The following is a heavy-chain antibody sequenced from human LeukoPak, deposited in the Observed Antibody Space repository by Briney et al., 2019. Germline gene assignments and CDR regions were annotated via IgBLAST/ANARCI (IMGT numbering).Heavy chain of an antibody. Sequence: GGCVRLSCAACGFIFSSYWMSGVRQAPGKGLEGVANIKQDGSEKYYVDSVKGRFNISRDNAKNSQYLQMNSLRAEGTAVYYSARDQRITMVRGVSPPYYFDYWGQGTLVTVSS. V-gene: IGHV3-7*01. CDR2: IKQDGSEK. D-gene: IGHD3-10*01. CDR1: GFIFSSYW. J-gene: IGHJ4*02. CDR3: ARDQRITMVRGVSPPYYFDY.